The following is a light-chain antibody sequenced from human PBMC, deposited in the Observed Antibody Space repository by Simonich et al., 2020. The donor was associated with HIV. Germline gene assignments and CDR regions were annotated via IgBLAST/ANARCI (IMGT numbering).Light chain of an antibody. Sequence: QSALTQPRSVSGSPGQSVTISCTGTSSDVGGYKYVSWYQQHPGKAPKIMIYDVSKRPSGVPDRFSGSKSGNTASLTISGLQAEDEADYYCCSYAGSYVVFGGGTKLTVL. CDR2: DVS. J-gene: IGLJ2*01. CDR1: SSDVGGYKY. V-gene: IGLV2-11*01. CDR3: CSYAGSYVV.